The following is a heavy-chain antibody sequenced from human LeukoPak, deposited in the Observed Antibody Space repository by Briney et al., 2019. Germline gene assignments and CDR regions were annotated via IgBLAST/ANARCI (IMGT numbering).Heavy chain of an antibody. V-gene: IGHV4-34*01. Sequence: SETLSLTCAVYGGSFSGYYLSWIRQPPGKGLEWIGEINHSGSTNYNPSLKSRVTISVDTSKNQFSLKLSSVTAADTAVYYCARVSDTAMVSDLGFDYWGQGTLVTVSS. CDR1: GGSFSGYY. J-gene: IGHJ4*02. CDR2: INHSGST. D-gene: IGHD5-18*01. CDR3: ARVSDTAMVSDLGFDY.